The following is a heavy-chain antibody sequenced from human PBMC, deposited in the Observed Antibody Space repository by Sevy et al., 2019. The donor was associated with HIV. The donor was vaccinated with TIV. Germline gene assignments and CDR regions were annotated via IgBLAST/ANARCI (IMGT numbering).Heavy chain of an antibody. CDR2: TYYRSKWFN. V-gene: IGHV6-1*01. CDR3: AKGGYSRGGGYYYMDV. D-gene: IGHD6-13*01. J-gene: IGHJ6*03. CDR1: GDSVSSNSAA. Sequence: SQTLSLTCAISGDSVSSNSAAWNWIRQSPSRGLEWLGRTYYRSKWFNDYAVSVKSRITINPATSKNQFSLQLNSVTPEDTAVYYCAKGGYSRGGGYYYMDVWGKGTTVTVSS.